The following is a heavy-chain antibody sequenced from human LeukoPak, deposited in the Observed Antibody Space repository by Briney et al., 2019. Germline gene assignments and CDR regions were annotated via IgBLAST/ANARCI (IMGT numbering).Heavy chain of an antibody. Sequence: SETLSLTCTVSGGSINSYYWNWIRQPPGKGLEWIGDIYYSGSTNYNPSLKSRVIISLDTSKNQFSLNLRSVTAADTAVYYCAGAYSSGLLDNWGQGTLVTVSS. D-gene: IGHD6-19*01. CDR2: IYYSGST. V-gene: IGHV4-59*08. CDR3: AGAYSSGLLDN. J-gene: IGHJ4*02. CDR1: GGSINSYY.